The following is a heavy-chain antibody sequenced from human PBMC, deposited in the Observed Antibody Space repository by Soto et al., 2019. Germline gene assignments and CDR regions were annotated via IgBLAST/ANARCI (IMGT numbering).Heavy chain of an antibody. J-gene: IGHJ4*02. Sequence: EVQLVQSGGGLVQPGGSLRLSCVGSGFTFTDFYMNWVRQAPGKGLEWVANIRPDGSETNYVESGKGRFTTSRYNDKNPLFLPMNSLRADDTAVYYCAGWGGHDYNYWGQGILVTVSS. CDR1: GFTFTDFY. D-gene: IGHD4-4*01. V-gene: IGHV3-7*03. CDR3: AGWGGHDYNY. CDR2: IRPDGSET.